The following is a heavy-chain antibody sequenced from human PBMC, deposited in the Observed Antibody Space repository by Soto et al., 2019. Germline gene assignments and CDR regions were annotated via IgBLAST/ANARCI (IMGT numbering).Heavy chain of an antibody. CDR1: GFTFSSYW. D-gene: IGHD3-16*01. J-gene: IGHJ4*02. CDR3: VRGFYGTAYLGGIDY. Sequence: EVQLVESGGGLVQPGGSLRLSCAASGFTFSSYWMHWVRQAPGKGLVWVSHISSDGSSTSYADSVKGRFTISRDNAKNKLYLQMNSLRAEDTAVYYCVRGFYGTAYLGGIDYWGQGTLVTVSS. CDR2: ISSDGSST. V-gene: IGHV3-74*01.